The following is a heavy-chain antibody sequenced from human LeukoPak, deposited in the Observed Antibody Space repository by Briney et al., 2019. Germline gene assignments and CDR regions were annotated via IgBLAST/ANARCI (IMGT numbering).Heavy chain of an antibody. Sequence: PGGSLRLSCAASGFTFSGHWMSWVRQAPGKGLEWVANIKQDGSEKYYVDSVKGRFIISRDNAKNSLYLQMNSLRAKDTAVYYCARDDWGPGDYWGQGTLVTVSS. J-gene: IGHJ4*02. CDR3: ARDDWGPGDY. V-gene: IGHV3-7*01. CDR1: GFTFSGHW. D-gene: IGHD2-21*01. CDR2: IKQDGSEK.